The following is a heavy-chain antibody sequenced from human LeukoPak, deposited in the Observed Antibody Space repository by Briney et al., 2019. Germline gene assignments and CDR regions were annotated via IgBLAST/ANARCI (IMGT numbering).Heavy chain of an antibody. CDR3: ARIVVVAATHYFDY. CDR1: GGSISSSSYY. Sequence: SETLSLTCTVSGGSISSSSYYWGWIRQPPGKGLEWIGSIYYSGSTYYNPSLKSRVTISVDTSKNQFSLKLSSVTAADTAVYYCARIVVVAATHYFDYWGQGILVTVSS. D-gene: IGHD2-15*01. V-gene: IGHV4-39*07. CDR2: IYYSGST. J-gene: IGHJ4*02.